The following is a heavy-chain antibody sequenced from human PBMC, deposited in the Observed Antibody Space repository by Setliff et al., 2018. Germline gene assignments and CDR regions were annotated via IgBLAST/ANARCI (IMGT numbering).Heavy chain of an antibody. CDR1: GFTFSSYG. CDR3: ANPPGEMATIPDY. V-gene: IGHV3-30*02. Sequence: GGSLRLSCAASGFTFSSYGMHWVRQAPGKGLEWVAFIRYDGSNKYYADSVKGRFTISRDNSKNTLYLQMNSLRAEDTAVYYCANPPGEMATIPDYWGQGTLVTVSS. CDR2: IRYDGSNK. J-gene: IGHJ4*02. D-gene: IGHD5-12*01.